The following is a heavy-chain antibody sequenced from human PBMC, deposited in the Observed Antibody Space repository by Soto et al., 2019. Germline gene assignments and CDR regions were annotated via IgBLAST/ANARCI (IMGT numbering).Heavy chain of an antibody. Sequence: GGSLRLSCAASGFTFSSYAMHWVRQAPGKGLEWVAVISYDGSNKYYADSVKGRFTISRDNSKNTLYLQMNSLRAEDTAVYYCARYRGIVGALYYFDYWGPGTLDTVSS. CDR2: ISYDGSNK. CDR3: ARYRGIVGALYYFDY. J-gene: IGHJ4*02. D-gene: IGHD1-26*01. V-gene: IGHV3-30-3*01. CDR1: GFTFSSYA.